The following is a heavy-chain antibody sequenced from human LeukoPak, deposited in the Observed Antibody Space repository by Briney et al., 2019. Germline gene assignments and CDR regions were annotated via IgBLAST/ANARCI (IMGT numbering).Heavy chain of an antibody. V-gene: IGHV4-39*01. Sequence: SETLSLTCTVSGGSIRSSIYYWGWIRQPPGKGLEWIGSIYYSGSTYYNPSLKSRVTISVDTSKNQFSLSLSSVTAADTAVYYCARPEGGSLAAAFSYWGQGTLVTVSS. J-gene: IGHJ4*02. CDR3: ARPEGGSLAAAFSY. D-gene: IGHD6-13*01. CDR2: IYYSGST. CDR1: GGSIRSSIYY.